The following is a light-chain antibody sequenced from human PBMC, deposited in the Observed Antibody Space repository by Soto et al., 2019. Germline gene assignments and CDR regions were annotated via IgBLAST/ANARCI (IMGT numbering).Light chain of an antibody. Sequence: SVLTQSPATLSLYPGERATLSCRASQSVSSSLAWYQQKPGQAPRLLIYDASNRAAGVPARFSGSGSGTDFTLTIGSLEPEGFAVYYCQQRSYWLFGGGTKVEIK. V-gene: IGKV3-11*01. CDR2: DAS. CDR1: QSVSSS. J-gene: IGKJ4*01. CDR3: QQRSYWL.